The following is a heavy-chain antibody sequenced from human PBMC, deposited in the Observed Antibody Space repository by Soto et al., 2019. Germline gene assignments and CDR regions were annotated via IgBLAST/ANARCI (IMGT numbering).Heavy chain of an antibody. CDR3: SRREYSDY. Sequence: GGSLRLSCAASGFTFSSYWMNWVRQAPGRGLEWVASIKQDGSEKYYVDSMKGRFTISRDNAKNSLYLQMNSLRAEDTAMYYCSRREYSDYWGQGILVTVSS. CDR2: IKQDGSEK. CDR1: GFTFSSYW. V-gene: IGHV3-7*01. J-gene: IGHJ4*01.